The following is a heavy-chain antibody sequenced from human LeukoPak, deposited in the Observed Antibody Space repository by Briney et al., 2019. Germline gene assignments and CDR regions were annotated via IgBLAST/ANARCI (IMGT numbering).Heavy chain of an antibody. D-gene: IGHD3-10*01. J-gene: IGHJ4*02. CDR2: IYYSGST. CDR1: GGSISSSRYY. CDR3: ARGPAKYYYGSGSYYNY. V-gene: IGHV4-39*07. Sequence: SGTLSLTRSVSGGSISSSRYYWGWIRQPPGTGLEWIGSIYYSGSTYYNPSLKSRVTISVDTSKNQFSLKLSSVTAADTAVYYCARGPAKYYYGSGSYYNYWGQGTLVTVSS.